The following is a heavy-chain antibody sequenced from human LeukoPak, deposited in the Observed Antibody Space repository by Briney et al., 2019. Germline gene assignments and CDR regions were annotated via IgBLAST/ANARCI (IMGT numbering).Heavy chain of an antibody. D-gene: IGHD3-10*01. J-gene: IGHJ5*02. V-gene: IGHV4-61*02. CDR1: GGSISSGSYY. CDR2: VYTSGST. Sequence: SETLSLTCTVSGGSISSGSYYWSWIRQPAGKGLEWIGRVYTSGSTNYNPSLKSRVTISVDTSKNQFSLKLSSVTAADTAVYYCARGGYYGSGNDFRFDPWGQGTLVTVSS. CDR3: ARGGYYGSGNDFRFDP.